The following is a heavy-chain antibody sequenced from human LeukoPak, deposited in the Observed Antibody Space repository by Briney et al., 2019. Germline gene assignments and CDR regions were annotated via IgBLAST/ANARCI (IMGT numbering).Heavy chain of an antibody. CDR1: GFTFSDNY. Sequence: GGSLRLSCAASGFTFSDNYMSWIRQAPGKGLEWVSYISSSGNTTYNADSVKGRFSITRDNAKNSLYLQMNSLRAEDTAVYYCAREWYYYGSGFDYWGQGTLVTVSS. CDR2: ISSSGNTT. CDR3: AREWYYYGSGFDY. V-gene: IGHV3-11*04. J-gene: IGHJ4*02. D-gene: IGHD3-10*01.